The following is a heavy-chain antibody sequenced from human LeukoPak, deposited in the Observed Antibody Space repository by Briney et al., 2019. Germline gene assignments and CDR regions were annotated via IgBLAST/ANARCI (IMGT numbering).Heavy chain of an antibody. CDR3: VRVGSGATRADTLDL. Sequence: GGSLRLSCAASGFTFRAYSMNWVRQAPGEGLEWVSSIGAAGSHIYYADSMKGRFTISRDNAKSSLFLQMNSLRAEDTGIYYCVRVGSGATRADTLDLWGQGTMVTVSS. CDR1: GFTFRAYS. CDR2: IGAAGSHI. J-gene: IGHJ3*01. D-gene: IGHD6-19*01. V-gene: IGHV3-21*01.